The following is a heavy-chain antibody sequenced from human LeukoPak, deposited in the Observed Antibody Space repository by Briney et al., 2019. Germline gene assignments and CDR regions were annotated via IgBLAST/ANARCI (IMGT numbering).Heavy chain of an antibody. J-gene: IGHJ4*02. CDR3: AKEDDILTGYYPFDS. CDR2: ISGSGTGT. CDR1: TFTFSNYA. D-gene: IGHD3-9*01. Sequence: GGSLRLSCAASTFTFSNYAMNWVRQAPGKGLEWVSGISGSGTGTHYADSVKGRFTISRDNSKNTLYLQMNSLRAEDTAVYYCAKEDDILTGYYPFDSWGQGTLATVSS. V-gene: IGHV3-23*01.